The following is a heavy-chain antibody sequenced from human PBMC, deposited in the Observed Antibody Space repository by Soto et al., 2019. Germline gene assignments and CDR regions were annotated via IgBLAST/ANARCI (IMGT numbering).Heavy chain of an antibody. CDR2: ISWNSGSI. CDR3: AKDLASCRSTSCRPFSSSCYGMNA. V-gene: IGHV3-9*01. CDR1: GFTFDDYA. Sequence: GGSLRLSCAASGFTFDDYAMHWVRQAPGKGLEWGSGISWNSGSIGYADSVKGRFTISRDNAKNSLYLQMNSLRAEATALYYCAKDLASCRSTSCRPFSSSCYGMNAQRQRTTV. D-gene: IGHD2-2*01. J-gene: IGHJ6*01.